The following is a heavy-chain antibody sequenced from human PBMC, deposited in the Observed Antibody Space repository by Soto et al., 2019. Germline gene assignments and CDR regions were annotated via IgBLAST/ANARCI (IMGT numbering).Heavy chain of an antibody. CDR1: GFAFRSHA. V-gene: IGHV3-30*14. CDR2: ISSDGATK. D-gene: IGHD6-13*01. Sequence: PGGSLRLSCTASGFAFRSHAMQWVRQAPGKGLEWVAVISSDGATKYVADSLKGRFTISRDNFESTMSLQMNNLRLEDKALFDCARSSVHIAAAGRLDLWGPGTLVTVSS. CDR3: ARSSVHIAAAGRLDL. J-gene: IGHJ5*02.